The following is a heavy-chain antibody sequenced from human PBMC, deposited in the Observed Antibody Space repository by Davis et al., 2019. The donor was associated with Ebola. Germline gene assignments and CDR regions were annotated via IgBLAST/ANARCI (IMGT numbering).Heavy chain of an antibody. Sequence: SGPTLVKPTQTLTLTCTFSGFSLPTSGVCVSWIRQPPGKALESLAVIDWDDDKYYSTSLKTRLTISRDTSKNQVVLTMTNVDPVDTATYYCARSLAARPSVDYWGEGTLVTVSS. CDR3: ARSLAARPSVDY. CDR2: IDWDDDK. J-gene: IGHJ4*02. CDR1: GFSLPTSGVC. V-gene: IGHV2-70*01. D-gene: IGHD6-25*01.